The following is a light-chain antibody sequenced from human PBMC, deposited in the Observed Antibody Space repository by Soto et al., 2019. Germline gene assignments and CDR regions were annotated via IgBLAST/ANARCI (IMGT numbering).Light chain of an antibody. Sequence: EIVLTQSPATLSLSPGDRATLSCRASQSISNFLAWYQQKPGRSPRLLIYDASNRSTGVPARFSGSGSGTEFTLTISSLEPEDFAVYYCQQRSNWHPLTFGGGTKVEIK. V-gene: IGKV3-11*01. CDR2: DAS. CDR3: QQRSNWHPLT. J-gene: IGKJ4*01. CDR1: QSISNF.